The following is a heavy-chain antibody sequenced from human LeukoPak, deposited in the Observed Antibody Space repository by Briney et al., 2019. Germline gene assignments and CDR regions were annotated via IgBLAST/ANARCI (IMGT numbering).Heavy chain of an antibody. CDR2: ISAYNGNT. Sequence: ASVKVSCKASGYTFTRYGISWVRQAPGQGLEWRGWISAYNGNTNYAQKLQGRVTMTTDTSTSTAYLELRSLRSDDTAVYYCARESGSYEVNAFDIWGQGTMVTVSS. D-gene: IGHD1-26*01. CDR1: GYTFTRYG. CDR3: ARESGSYEVNAFDI. J-gene: IGHJ3*02. V-gene: IGHV1-18*01.